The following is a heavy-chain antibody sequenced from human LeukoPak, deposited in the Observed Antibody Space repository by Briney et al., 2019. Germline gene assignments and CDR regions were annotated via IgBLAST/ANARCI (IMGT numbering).Heavy chain of an antibody. J-gene: IGHJ5*02. D-gene: IGHD1-26*01. CDR2: ISLTGGRT. V-gene: IGHV3-23*01. Sequence: PGGSLRLSCAASGYTFSNYAMSWLRQAPGKGLEWVSSISLTGGRTYYADSVKGRFTISRDNSKNTLYLQMNSLRAEDTAVYYCANPGSASGSGMSWFDPWGQGTLVIVSS. CDR1: GYTFSNYA. CDR3: ANPGSASGSGMSWFDP.